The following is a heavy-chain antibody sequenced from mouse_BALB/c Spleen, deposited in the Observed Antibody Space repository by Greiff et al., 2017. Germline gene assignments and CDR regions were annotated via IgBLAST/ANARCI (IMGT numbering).Heavy chain of an antibody. V-gene: IGHV2-6-7*01. D-gene: IGHD2-1*01. CDR1: GFSLTGYG. J-gene: IGHJ4*01. CDR3: ARDYGNYAYYYAMDY. Sequence: VQLVESGPGLVAPSQSLSITCTVSGFSLTGYGVNWVRQPPGKGLEWLGMIWGDGSTDYNSALKSRLSISKDNSKSQVFLKMNSLQTDDTARYYCARDYGNYAYYYAMDYWGQGTSVTVSS. CDR2: IWGDGST.